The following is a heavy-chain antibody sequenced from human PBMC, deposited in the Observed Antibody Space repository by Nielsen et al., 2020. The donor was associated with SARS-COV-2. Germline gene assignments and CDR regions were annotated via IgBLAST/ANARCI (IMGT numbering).Heavy chain of an antibody. CDR1: GGTFSSYA. J-gene: IGHJ4*02. D-gene: IGHD2-21*02. CDR3: ARGWGPLSSFDY. V-gene: IGHV1-69*04. CDR2: IIPILGIA. Sequence: SVKVSCKASGGTFSSYAISWVRQAPGQGLEWMGRIIPILGIANYAQKFQGRVTITADKSTSTAYMELSSLRSEDTAVYYCARGWGPLSSFDYWGQGTLVTVSS.